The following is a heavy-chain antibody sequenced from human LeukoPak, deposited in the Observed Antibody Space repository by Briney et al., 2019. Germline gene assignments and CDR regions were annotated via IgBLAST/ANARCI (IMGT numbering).Heavy chain of an antibody. Sequence: GGSLRLSCAASGFTFSSYAMTWVRQAPGKGLEWVGFIASETYGGTAEYAASVKGRFVISRDDSKSIAYLQMNSLKTEDTAVYYCTRDQTPYYWGQGTLVTVSS. CDR1: GFTFSSYA. CDR2: IASETYGGTA. V-gene: IGHV3-49*04. CDR3: TRDQTPYY. J-gene: IGHJ4*02.